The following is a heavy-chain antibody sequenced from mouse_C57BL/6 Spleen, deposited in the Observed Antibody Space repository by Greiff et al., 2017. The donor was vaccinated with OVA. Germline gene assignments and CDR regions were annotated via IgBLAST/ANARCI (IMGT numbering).Heavy chain of an antibody. Sequence: QVQLQQSGAELVRPGASVTLSCKASGYTFTDYEMHWVKQTPVHGLEWIGAIDPETGGTAYNQKFKGKAILTADKSSSTAYMELRSLTSEDSAVYYCTRSGTKGHFDYWGQGTTLTVSS. V-gene: IGHV1-15*01. CDR1: GYTFTDYE. CDR3: TRSGTKGHFDY. CDR2: IDPETGGT. D-gene: IGHD1-1*01. J-gene: IGHJ2*01.